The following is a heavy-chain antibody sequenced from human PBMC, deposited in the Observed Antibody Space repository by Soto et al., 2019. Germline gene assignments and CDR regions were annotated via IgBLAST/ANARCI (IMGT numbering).Heavy chain of an antibody. Sequence: QVQLVESGGGVVQPGRSLRLSCAASGFTFSSYAMHWVRQAPGKGLEWVAVISYDGSNKYYADSVKGRFTISRDNSKNTLYLQMNSLRAEDTAVYYGARVSSQAFMVRGGFDYWGQGTLVTVSS. D-gene: IGHD3-10*01. J-gene: IGHJ4*02. CDR1: GFTFSSYA. V-gene: IGHV3-30-3*01. CDR2: ISYDGSNK. CDR3: ARVSSQAFMVRGGFDY.